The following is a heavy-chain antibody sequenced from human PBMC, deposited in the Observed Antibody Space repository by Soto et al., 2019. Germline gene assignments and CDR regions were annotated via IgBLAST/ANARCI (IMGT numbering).Heavy chain of an antibody. V-gene: IGHV1-18*04. J-gene: IGHJ4*02. CDR1: GYTFTSYG. Sequence: APVKVSCKASGYTFTSYGISWVRQAPGQGLEGMAWISAYNGNTNYAQKLQGRVTMTTDTSKSTAYMELRSLRSDDTAVYSCAWASTVQLWLRPDYDYSRQRTLVTVSS. CDR2: ISAYNGNT. D-gene: IGHD5-18*01. CDR3: AWASTVQLWLRPDYDY.